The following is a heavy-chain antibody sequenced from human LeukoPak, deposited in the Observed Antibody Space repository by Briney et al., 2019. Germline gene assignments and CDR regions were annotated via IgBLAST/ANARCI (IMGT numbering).Heavy chain of an antibody. CDR3: AKDLYGSSGWYTGVHY. D-gene: IGHD6-19*01. Sequence: PGGSLRLSCAASGFTLSSYGMHWVRQAPGKGLEWVAVISYDGSNKYYADSVKGRFTISRDNSKNTLYLQMNSLRAEDTAVYYCAKDLYGSSGWYTGVHYWGQGTLVTVSS. V-gene: IGHV3-30*18. J-gene: IGHJ4*02. CDR2: ISYDGSNK. CDR1: GFTLSSYG.